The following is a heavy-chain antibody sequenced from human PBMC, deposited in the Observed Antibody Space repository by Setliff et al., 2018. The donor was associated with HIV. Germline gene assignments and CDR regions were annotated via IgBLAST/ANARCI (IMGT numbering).Heavy chain of an antibody. D-gene: IGHD3-22*01. CDR3: ARGMDYYDTSGYYQYYFDY. V-gene: IGHV1-46*01. CDR1: GYTFTSYY. CDR2: IHPSGGST. J-gene: IGHJ4*02. Sequence: GASVKVSCKASGYTFTSYYIHWVRQAPGQGLEWMGVIHPSGGSTSYAQSFQDRVTMTRDTSTSTVYMELSRLRSDDTAVYYCARGMDYYDTSGYYQYYFDYWGQGTLVTVSS.